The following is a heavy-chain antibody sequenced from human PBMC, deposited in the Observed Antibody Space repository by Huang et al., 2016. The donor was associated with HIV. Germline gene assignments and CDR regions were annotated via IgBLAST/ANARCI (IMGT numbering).Heavy chain of an antibody. CDR3: AHGVYDFNDYYFRMRFDF. V-gene: IGHV2-5*02. Sequence: QITLKESGPTLVKPTQTLALTCTFSGFSLSTDGVGVGWIRQPPGKALEWLALIYWDDDKRYSPSLKNRLTITKDTSNNQVVLTMTNMDPVDTATYYCAHGVYDFNDYYFRMRFDFWGHGTLVTVSS. D-gene: IGHD3-22*01. J-gene: IGHJ4*01. CDR2: IYWDDDK. CDR1: GFSLSTDGVG.